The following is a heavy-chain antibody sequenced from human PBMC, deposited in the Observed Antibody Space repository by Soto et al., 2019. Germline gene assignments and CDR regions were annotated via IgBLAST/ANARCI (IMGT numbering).Heavy chain of an antibody. J-gene: IGHJ4*02. CDR3: ARRGGSSGIWYFAS. V-gene: IGHV3-30*04. Sequence: QVQLVESGGGVVQPGRSLRLSCAASGFTFSGYAMHWVRQAPGKGLEWVAATSYDENYKYYADSVKGRFTISRDNSKNTLFLQMNSLRSEDTAVYYCARRGGSSGIWYFASWGQGSLVTVSS. D-gene: IGHD6-6*01. CDR1: GFTFSGYA. CDR2: TSYDENYK.